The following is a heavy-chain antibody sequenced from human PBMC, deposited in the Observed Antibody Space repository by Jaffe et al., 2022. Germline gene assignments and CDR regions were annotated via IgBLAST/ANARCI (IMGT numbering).Heavy chain of an antibody. CDR3: ARPYDFWSGYYRAFDI. D-gene: IGHD3-3*01. CDR1: GGSISSSSYY. CDR2: IYYSGST. J-gene: IGHJ3*02. V-gene: IGHV4-39*01. Sequence: QLQLQESGPGLVKPSETLSLTCTVSGGSISSSSYYWGWIRQPPGKGLEWIGSIYYSGSTYYNPSLKSRVTISVDTSKNQFSLKLSSVTAADTAVYYCARPYDFWSGYYRAFDIWGQGTMVTVSS.